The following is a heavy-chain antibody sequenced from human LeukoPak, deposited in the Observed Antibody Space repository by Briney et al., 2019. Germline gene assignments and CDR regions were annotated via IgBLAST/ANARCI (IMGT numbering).Heavy chain of an antibody. J-gene: IGHJ4*02. V-gene: IGHV4-34*01. D-gene: IGHD4-17*01. Sequence: SETLSLTCAVYGGSFSGYYWSWIRQPPGKGLEWIGEINHSGSTNYNPSLKSRVTISVDTSKNQFSLKLSSVTAADTAVYYCASSYGDSLYYFDYWGQGTLVTASS. CDR3: ASSYGDSLYYFDY. CDR2: INHSGST. CDR1: GGSFSGYY.